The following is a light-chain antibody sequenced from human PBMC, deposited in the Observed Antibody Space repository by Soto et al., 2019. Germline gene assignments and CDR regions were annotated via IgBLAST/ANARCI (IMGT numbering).Light chain of an antibody. V-gene: IGKV3-11*01. Sequence: EIVMTHSPATLSVSPGERATLSCRASQSVSSSLAWYQQKPGQSPRLLIYGASSRATGVPARFSGSGSGTDFTLTISSLEPEDLAIYYCQQRSDWPPTFGPGTKVDI. CDR1: QSVSSS. CDR3: QQRSDWPPT. CDR2: GAS. J-gene: IGKJ3*01.